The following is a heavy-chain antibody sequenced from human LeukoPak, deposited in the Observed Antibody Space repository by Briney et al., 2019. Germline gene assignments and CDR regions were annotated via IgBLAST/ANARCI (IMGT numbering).Heavy chain of an antibody. CDR2: IRYDGSNK. CDR3: AKDSTPCGSGSYFLDY. V-gene: IGHV3-30*02. D-gene: IGHD3-10*01. Sequence: PGGSLRLSCAASGFTFSSYGMHWVRQAPGKGLEWVAFIRYDGSNKYYADSVKGRFTISRDNSKNTLYLQMNSLRAEDTAVYYCAKDSTPCGSGSYFLDYWGQGTLVTVSS. J-gene: IGHJ4*02. CDR1: GFTFSSYG.